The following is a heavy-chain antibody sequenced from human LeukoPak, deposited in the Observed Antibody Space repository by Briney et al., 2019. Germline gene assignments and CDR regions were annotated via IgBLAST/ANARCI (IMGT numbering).Heavy chain of an antibody. CDR3: ARYCSSTSCSYGMDV. Sequence: PSETLSLTRTVSGGSISSGGYYWSWIRQPPGKGLEWIGEINHSGSTNYNPSLKSRVTISVDTSKNQLSLKLSSVTAADTAVYYCARYCSSTSCSYGMDVWGQGTTVTVSS. J-gene: IGHJ6*02. V-gene: IGHV4-39*07. D-gene: IGHD2-2*01. CDR1: GGSISSGGYY. CDR2: INHSGST.